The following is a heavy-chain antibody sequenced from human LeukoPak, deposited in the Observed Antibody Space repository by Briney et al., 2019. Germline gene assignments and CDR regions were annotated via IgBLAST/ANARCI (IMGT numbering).Heavy chain of an antibody. CDR2: INHSGST. CDR1: GGSFSGYY. CDR3: ARGRLYDFWSGYHY. J-gene: IGHJ4*02. D-gene: IGHD3-3*01. V-gene: IGHV4-34*01. Sequence: SETLSLTCAVYGGSFSGYYWSSIRQPPGKGLEWIGEINHSGSTNYNPSLKSRVTISVDTSKNQFSLKLSSVTAADTAVYYCARGRLYDFWSGYHYWGQGTLVTVSS.